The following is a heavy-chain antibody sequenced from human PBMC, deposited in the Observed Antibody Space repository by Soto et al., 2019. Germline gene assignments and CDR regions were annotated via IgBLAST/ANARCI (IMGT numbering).Heavy chain of an antibody. Sequence: EVQLVESGGGLVKPGGSLRLSCAASGFTFSSYSMNWVRQAPGKGLEWVSSISSSSSYIYYADSVKGRFTISRDNAKNSLYLQMNSLRAEDTAVYYCARDQGGSGSYGHYVMDVWGQGTTVTVSS. J-gene: IGHJ6*02. CDR3: ARDQGGSGSYGHYVMDV. CDR1: GFTFSSYS. V-gene: IGHV3-21*01. D-gene: IGHD3-10*01. CDR2: ISSSSSYI.